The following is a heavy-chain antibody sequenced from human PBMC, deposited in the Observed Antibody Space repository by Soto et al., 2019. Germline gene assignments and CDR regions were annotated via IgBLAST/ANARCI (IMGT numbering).Heavy chain of an antibody. D-gene: IGHD2-15*01. CDR3: ARGGPYFSGGSCRKSYYYYYMDV. J-gene: IGHJ6*03. CDR2: INHSGST. Sequence: SETLSLTCAVYGGSFSGHYWSWIRQPPGKGLEWIGEINHSGSTNYNPSLKSRVTISVDTSKNQFSLKLSSVTAADTAVYYCARGGPYFSGGSCRKSYYYYYMDVWGKGTTVT. V-gene: IGHV4-34*01. CDR1: GGSFSGHY.